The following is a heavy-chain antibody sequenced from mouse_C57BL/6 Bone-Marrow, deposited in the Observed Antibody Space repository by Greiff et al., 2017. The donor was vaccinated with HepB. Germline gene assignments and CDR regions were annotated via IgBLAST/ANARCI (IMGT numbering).Heavy chain of an antibody. J-gene: IGHJ3*01. V-gene: IGHV5-15*01. CDR3: ARHDDGYGGFAY. D-gene: IGHD2-3*01. CDR2: ISNLAYSI. CDR1: GFTFSDYG. Sequence: EVKLVESGGGLVQPGGSLKLSCAASGFTFSDYGMAWVRQAPRKGPEWVAFISNLAYSIYYADTVTGRFTISRENAKNTLYLEMSSLMSEDTAMYYCARHDDGYGGFAYWGQGTLVTVSA.